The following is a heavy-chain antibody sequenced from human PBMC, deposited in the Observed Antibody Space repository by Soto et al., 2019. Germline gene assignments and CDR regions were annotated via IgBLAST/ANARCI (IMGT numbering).Heavy chain of an antibody. V-gene: IGHV3-20*04. Sequence: PGGSLRLSCAASGFTFDDYGMSWVRQAPGKGLEWVSGINWNGGSTGYADSVKGRFTISRDNAKNSLYLQMNSLRAEDTALYYWARAGESGSYLFPFDYWGQGTLVTVSS. D-gene: IGHD1-26*01. CDR1: GFTFDDYG. J-gene: IGHJ4*02. CDR2: INWNGGST. CDR3: ARAGESGSYLFPFDY.